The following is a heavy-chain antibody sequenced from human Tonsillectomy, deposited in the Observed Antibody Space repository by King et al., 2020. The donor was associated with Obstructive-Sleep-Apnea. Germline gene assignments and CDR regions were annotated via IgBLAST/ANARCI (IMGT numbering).Heavy chain of an antibody. CDR1: GGSISSGGYY. V-gene: IGHV4-31*03. D-gene: IGHD2-15*01. CDR3: AAEIDIPNYYYGMDV. CDR2: IYYSGST. J-gene: IGHJ6*02. Sequence: VQLQESGPGLVKPSQTLSLTCTVSGGSISSGGYYWSWIRQHPGKGLEWIGYIYYSGSTYYNPSLKSRVTISVDTSKNQFSLKLSSVTAADTAVYYCAAEIDIPNYYYGMDVWGQGTTVTVSS.